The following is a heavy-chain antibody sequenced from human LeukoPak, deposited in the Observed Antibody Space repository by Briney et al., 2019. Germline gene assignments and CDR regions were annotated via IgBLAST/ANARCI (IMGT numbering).Heavy chain of an antibody. V-gene: IGHV1-46*01. CDR3: ARGYYYESSADYPGGDY. CDR1: GYAFTKYF. CDR2: INPSGGST. Sequence: ASVKVSCKASGYAFTKYFLCWVRQAPGQGLEWMGIINPSGGSTSYAQKFQGRVTMTRDTSTSTVYMELRSLRSEDTAVYYCARGYYYESSADYPGGDYWGQGTLVTVSS. J-gene: IGHJ4*02. D-gene: IGHD3-22*01.